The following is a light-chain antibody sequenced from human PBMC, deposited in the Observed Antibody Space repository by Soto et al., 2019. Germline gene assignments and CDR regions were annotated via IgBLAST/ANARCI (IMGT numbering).Light chain of an antibody. CDR1: SSNIGSNT. Sequence: QSVLTQPPSTSGTLGQRVTISCSGSSSNIGSNTVSWFQQLRGTAPKLLIFRNYQRPSGVPDRFSGSESGASASLAISGLQSDDEADYYCAAWDDSLNGYAFGAGTKVTVL. CDR2: RNY. CDR3: AAWDDSLNGYA. J-gene: IGLJ1*01. V-gene: IGLV1-44*01.